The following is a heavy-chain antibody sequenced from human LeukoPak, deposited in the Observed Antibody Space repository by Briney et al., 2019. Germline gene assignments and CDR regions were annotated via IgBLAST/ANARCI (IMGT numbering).Heavy chain of an antibody. CDR1: GYTFTGYY. J-gene: IGHJ5*02. CDR2: INPNSGGST. Sequence: ASVKVSCKASGYTFTGYYMHWVRQAPGQGLEWMGWINPNSGGSTSYAQKFQGRVTMTRDTSTSTVYMELSSLRSEDTAVYYCTLGGSGRPNWFDPWGQGTLVTVSS. CDR3: TLGGSGRPNWFDP. D-gene: IGHD3-10*01. V-gene: IGHV1-46*01.